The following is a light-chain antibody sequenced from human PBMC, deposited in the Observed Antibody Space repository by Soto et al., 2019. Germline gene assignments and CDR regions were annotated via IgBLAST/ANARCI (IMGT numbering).Light chain of an antibody. J-gene: IGLJ3*02. V-gene: IGLV2-8*01. Sequence: QSALTQPPSASGSPGQSVTISCTGTSSDIGGYNYVSWYQHHPGKAPKVMIYGVSKRPSGVPDRFSGSKSGNTASLTVSGLQPEDEADYYCSSYAGSNNLGVFGGGTKLTVL. CDR2: GVS. CDR1: SSDIGGYNY. CDR3: SSYAGSNNLGV.